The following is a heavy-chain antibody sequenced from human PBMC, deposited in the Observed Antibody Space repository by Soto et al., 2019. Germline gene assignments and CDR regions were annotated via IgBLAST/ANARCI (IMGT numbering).Heavy chain of an antibody. CDR3: VRLGFVGEGDF. CDR1: GFTFNGYW. J-gene: IGHJ4*02. Sequence: PGGSLRLSCATSGFTFNGYWIHWVRQVPGEGLVWASRIDGSGTTTNYAESVRGRFTISRDIAKSTVFLQMDSLRAEDTAVYHCVRLGFVGEGDFWGQGIPVTVSS. D-gene: IGHD1-26*01. CDR2: IDGSGTTT. V-gene: IGHV3-74*01.